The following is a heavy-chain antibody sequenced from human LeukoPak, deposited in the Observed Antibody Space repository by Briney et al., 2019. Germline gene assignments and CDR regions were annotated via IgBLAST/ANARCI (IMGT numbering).Heavy chain of an antibody. D-gene: IGHD2-2*01. J-gene: IGHJ4*02. Sequence: TYYADSVKGRFTISRDNSKNTLYLQINSLGAEDTAVYYCAKAGSIRFDYWGQGTLVTVSS. CDR3: AKAGSIRFDY. CDR2: T. V-gene: IGHV3-23*01.